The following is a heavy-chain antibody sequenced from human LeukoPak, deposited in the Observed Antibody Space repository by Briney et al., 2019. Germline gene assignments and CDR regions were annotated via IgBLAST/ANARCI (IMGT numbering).Heavy chain of an antibody. J-gene: IGHJ4*02. V-gene: IGHV3-30*04. CDR3: ARGGRSNVDTAMGHNTDY. CDR1: GFTFSSYA. CDR2: ISYDGSNK. Sequence: GGSLRLSCAASGFTFSSYAMHWVRQAPGKGLEWVAVISYDGSNKYYADSVKGRFTISRDNSKNTLYLQMNSLRAEDTAVYYCARGGRSNVDTAMGHNTDYWGQGTLVTVSS. D-gene: IGHD5-18*01.